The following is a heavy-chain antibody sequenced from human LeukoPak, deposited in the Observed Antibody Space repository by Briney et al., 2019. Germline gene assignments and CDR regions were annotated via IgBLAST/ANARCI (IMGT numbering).Heavy chain of an antibody. CDR2: INPSGGST. D-gene: IGHD4-17*01. J-gene: IGHJ6*03. CDR3: ARVAAVTTSPYYYYYMDV. CDR1: GYTFTSYY. Sequence: GASVKVSCTASGYTFTSYYMHWVRQAPGQGLEWMGLINPSGGSTNYAQKFQGRVTMTRDTSTSTVYMELSSLRSEDTAVYYCARVAAVTTSPYYYYYMDVWGKGTTVTISS. V-gene: IGHV1-46*01.